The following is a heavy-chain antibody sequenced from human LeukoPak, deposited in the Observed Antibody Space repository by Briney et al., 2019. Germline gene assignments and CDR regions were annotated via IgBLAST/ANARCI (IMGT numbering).Heavy chain of an antibody. V-gene: IGHV3-7*03. J-gene: IGHJ4*02. Sequence: GGSLRLSCAASGFTFSSYWMSWVRQPPGKGLEWVANIKQDGSEKYYVDSVKGRFTISRDNSKNSLYLQMNSLRAEDTALYYCAKDSGFWSGEFDYWGQGTLVTVSS. CDR1: GFTFSSYW. CDR3: AKDSGFWSGEFDY. CDR2: IKQDGSEK. D-gene: IGHD3-3*01.